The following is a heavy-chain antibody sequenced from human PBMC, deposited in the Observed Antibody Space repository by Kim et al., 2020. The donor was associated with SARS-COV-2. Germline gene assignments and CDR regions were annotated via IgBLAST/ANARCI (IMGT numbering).Heavy chain of an antibody. Sequence: AGSVKGRFTISRDNSQNTVYRQINSRRAEDTAVYYCARVFGSRSGSFFDYWGQGTLVTVSS. V-gene: IGHV3-23*01. D-gene: IGHD1-26*01. J-gene: IGHJ4*02. CDR3: ARVFGSRSGSFFDY.